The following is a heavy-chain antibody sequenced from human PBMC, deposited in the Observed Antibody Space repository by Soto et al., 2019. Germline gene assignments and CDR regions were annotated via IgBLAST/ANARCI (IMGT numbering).Heavy chain of an antibody. CDR1: GGTFSSYA. CDR2: IIPIFGTA. D-gene: IGHD4-17*01. V-gene: IGHV1-69*13. Sequence: GASVKVSCKASGGTFSSYAISWVRQAPGQGLEWMGGIIPIFGTANYAQKFQGRVTITADESTSTAYMELSSLRSEDTAVYYCAGLYGGNSGGNFDYWGQGTLVTVSS. CDR3: AGLYGGNSGGNFDY. J-gene: IGHJ4*02.